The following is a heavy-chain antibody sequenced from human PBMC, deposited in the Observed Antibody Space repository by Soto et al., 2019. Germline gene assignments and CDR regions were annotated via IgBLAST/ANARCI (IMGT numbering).Heavy chain of an antibody. Sequence: ASVKVSCTASGYTFTSYDINWVRQATGQGLEWMGWMNPNSGNTGYAQKFQGRVTMTRNTSISTAYMELRSLRSQDTAVYYCARGVHYDSSGYYYFYWGQGTLVTVSS. V-gene: IGHV1-8*01. D-gene: IGHD3-22*01. CDR3: ARGVHYDSSGYYYFY. CDR2: MNPNSGNT. J-gene: IGHJ4*02. CDR1: GYTFTSYD.